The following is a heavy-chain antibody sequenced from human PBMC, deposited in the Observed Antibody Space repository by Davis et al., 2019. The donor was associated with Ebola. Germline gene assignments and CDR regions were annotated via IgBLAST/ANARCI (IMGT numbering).Heavy chain of an antibody. Sequence: PGGSLRLSCAASGFTFSTFAIHWVRQAPGKGLEWVGRIRSRPNSYATTYGASVKGRFTISRDDSKDTAYLQMNSLRAEDTAVYYCAREGRVFALDYWGQGALVTVSS. CDR1: GFTFSTFA. CDR3: AREGRVFALDY. CDR2: IRSRPNSYAT. J-gene: IGHJ4*02. D-gene: IGHD3-3*01. V-gene: IGHV3-73*01.